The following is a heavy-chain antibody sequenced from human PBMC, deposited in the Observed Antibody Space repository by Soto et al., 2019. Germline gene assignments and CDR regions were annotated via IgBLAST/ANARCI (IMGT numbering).Heavy chain of an antibody. CDR3: AKDEYSGYDLTYYFDY. Sequence: GGSLRLSCAASGFTFSSYAMSWVRQAPGKGLEWVSAISGSGGSTYYADSVKGRFTISRDNSKNTLYPQMNSLRAEDTAVYYCAKDEYSGYDLTYYFDYWGQGTLVTVSS. J-gene: IGHJ4*02. V-gene: IGHV3-23*01. CDR1: GFTFSSYA. D-gene: IGHD5-12*01. CDR2: ISGSGGST.